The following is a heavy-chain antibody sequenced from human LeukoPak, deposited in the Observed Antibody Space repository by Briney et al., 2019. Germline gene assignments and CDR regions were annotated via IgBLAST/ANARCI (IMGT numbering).Heavy chain of an antibody. CDR1: GYTLTELS. CDR2: FDPEDGET. D-gene: IGHD3-22*01. V-gene: IGHV1-24*01. CDR3: ATGPGYYDSSGYYAN. Sequence: ASVKVSCKVSGYTLTELSMHWVRQAPGKGLEGMGGFDPEDGETIYAQKFQGRVTMTEDTSRDTAYMELSSLRSEDTAVYYCATGPGYYDSSGYYANWGQGTLVTVSS. J-gene: IGHJ4*02.